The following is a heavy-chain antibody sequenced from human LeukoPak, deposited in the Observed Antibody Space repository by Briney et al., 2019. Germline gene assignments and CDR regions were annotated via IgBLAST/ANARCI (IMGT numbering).Heavy chain of an antibody. J-gene: IGHJ4*02. V-gene: IGHV3-23*01. D-gene: IGHD2-2*02. Sequence: GGSLRLSCAASGFTFSSYAMSWVRQAPGKGLEWVSAISGSGGSTYYAGSVKGRFTISRDNSKNTLYLQMNSLRAEDTAVYYCAKGYCSSTSCYIGDYWGQGTLVTVSS. CDR2: ISGSGGST. CDR3: AKGYCSSTSCYIGDY. CDR1: GFTFSSYA.